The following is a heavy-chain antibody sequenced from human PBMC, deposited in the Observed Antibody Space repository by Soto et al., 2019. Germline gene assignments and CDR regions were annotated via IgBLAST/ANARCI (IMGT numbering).Heavy chain of an antibody. D-gene: IGHD6-13*01. Sequence: EVQLVETGGGLIQPGWSLRLSCAASGFTVSNNYMSRVRQAPGKGLEWVSLIYSGGSTYYADSVKGRFTISRDNSKNTLYLQMNSLRVEDTAVYYCATYSSLDYWGQGTLVTVSS. V-gene: IGHV3-53*02. CDR1: GFTVSNNY. CDR3: ATYSSLDY. CDR2: IYSGGST. J-gene: IGHJ4*02.